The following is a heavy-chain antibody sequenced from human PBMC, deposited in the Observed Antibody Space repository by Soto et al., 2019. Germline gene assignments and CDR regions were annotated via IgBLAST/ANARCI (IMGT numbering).Heavy chain of an antibody. CDR2: IKQDGSEK. Sequence: GGSLRLSCAASGFTFSSYWMSWVRQAPGKGLEWVANIKQDGSEKYYVDSVKGRFTISRDNAKNSLYLQMNSLRAEDTAVYYCASKVRGRPHNYWGQGTLVTVSS. CDR3: ASKVRGRPHNY. V-gene: IGHV3-7*01. J-gene: IGHJ4*02. D-gene: IGHD3-10*01. CDR1: GFTFSSYW.